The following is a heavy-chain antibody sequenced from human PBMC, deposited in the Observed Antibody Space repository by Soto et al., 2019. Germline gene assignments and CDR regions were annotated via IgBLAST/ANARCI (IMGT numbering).Heavy chain of an antibody. J-gene: IGHJ5*02. CDR2: TYFRSKWYN. D-gene: IGHD5-12*01. V-gene: IGHV6-1*01. CDR1: GDSVSNNSVA. CDR3: AKGDNLGPKTGYAFDP. Sequence: PSQTLSLTCAISGDSVSNNSVAWNWIRQSPSRGLEWLGRTYFRSKWYNDYAVSVKSRIIINPDTSNNQFSLQLNSVTPEDTAVYFCAKGDNLGPKTGYAFDPWGQGIMVTVSS.